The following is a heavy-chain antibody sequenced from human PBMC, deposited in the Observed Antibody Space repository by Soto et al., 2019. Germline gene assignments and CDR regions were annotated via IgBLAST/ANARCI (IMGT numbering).Heavy chain of an antibody. V-gene: IGHV3-23*01. J-gene: IGHJ4*02. CDR1: GLTFTGKA. Sequence: EVQLLESGGGLDKLGGSLRLPCEPFGLTFTGKALAWFAKAQGRGREWVPAFGGSGGSTYYADSVKGRFTISRDNSKNTLYLQMNSLRAEDTAVYYCAKDTIYYYDSSGYSPRLFDYWGQGTLVTVSS. CDR3: AKDTIYYYDSSGYSPRLFDY. D-gene: IGHD3-22*01. CDR2: FGGSGGST.